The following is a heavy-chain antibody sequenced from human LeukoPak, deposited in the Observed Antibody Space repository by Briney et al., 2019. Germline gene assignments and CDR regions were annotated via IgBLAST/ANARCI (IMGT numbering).Heavy chain of an antibody. J-gene: IGHJ4*02. CDR3: ASDYSSSSRFGY. CDR2: IYYSGST. D-gene: IGHD6-13*01. Sequence: SETLSLTCTVSGVSVSPYYWSWIRQPPGKGLEWIGYIYYSGSTNYNPSLKSRVTISVDTSKNQFSLKLSSVTAADTAVYYCASDYSSSSRFGYWGQGTLVTVSS. CDR1: GVSVSPYY. V-gene: IGHV4-59*02.